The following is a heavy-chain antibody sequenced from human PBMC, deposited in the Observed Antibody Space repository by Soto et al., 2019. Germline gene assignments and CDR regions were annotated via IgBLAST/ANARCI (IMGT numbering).Heavy chain of an antibody. Sequence: QVQLQESGPGQVKPSETLSLKCTISGGSISVYYWSWIRQPPGQALEWIGYIYDSGSPYYNPSLRSRLIISADTSQNQISLELTSATAADTAVYYCARGVGSSPPRYWGRGTLVTVSS. J-gene: IGHJ4*02. V-gene: IGHV4-59*01. CDR1: GGSISVYY. CDR2: IYDSGSP. CDR3: ARGVGSSPPRY. D-gene: IGHD1-26*01.